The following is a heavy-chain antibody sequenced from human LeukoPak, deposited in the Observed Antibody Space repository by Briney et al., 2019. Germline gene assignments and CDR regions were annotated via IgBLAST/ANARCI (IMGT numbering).Heavy chain of an antibody. CDR2: IYSGGST. CDR3: ARADDDYGDYSYYGMDV. CDR1: GFTVSSNY. J-gene: IGHJ6*02. V-gene: IGHV3-53*01. D-gene: IGHD4-17*01. Sequence: GGSLRLSCAASGFTVSSNYMSWVRQAPGKGLEWVSVIYSGGSTYYADSVKGRFTISRDNSKNTLYLQMNSPRAEDTAVYYCARADDDYGDYSYYGMDVWGQGTTVTVSS.